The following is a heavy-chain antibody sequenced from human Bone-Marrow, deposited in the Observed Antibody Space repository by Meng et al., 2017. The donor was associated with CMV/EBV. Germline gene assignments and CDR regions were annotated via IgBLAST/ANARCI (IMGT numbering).Heavy chain of an antibody. CDR3: ARDGTYYDFWSGYYAPMPYYYYGMDV. J-gene: IGHJ6*02. Sequence: GGSLRLSCAASGFTFSSYAMHWVRQAPGKGLEWVAVISSDGTNKLHADSVEGRFTISRDNSKNTLYLQMSSLRAEDTAVYYCARDGTYYDFWSGYYAPMPYYYYGMDVWGQGTTVTVSS. CDR2: ISSDGTNK. D-gene: IGHD3-3*01. CDR1: GFTFSSYA. V-gene: IGHV3-30*04.